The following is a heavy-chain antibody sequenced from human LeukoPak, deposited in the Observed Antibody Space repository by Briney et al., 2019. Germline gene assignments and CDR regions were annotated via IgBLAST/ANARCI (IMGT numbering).Heavy chain of an antibody. CDR2: INGIGGST. J-gene: IGHJ4*02. CDR3: AKGPPRSSWYSV. D-gene: IGHD6-13*01. Sequence: GGSLRLSCAASGFTFSNYAMNWVRQAPGKGLEWVSSINGIGGSTYYADSVKGRFTISRDNSKNTLYLQMNSLRAEDTAVYYCAKGPPRSSWYSVWGQGTLVTVSS. V-gene: IGHV3-23*01. CDR1: GFTFSNYA.